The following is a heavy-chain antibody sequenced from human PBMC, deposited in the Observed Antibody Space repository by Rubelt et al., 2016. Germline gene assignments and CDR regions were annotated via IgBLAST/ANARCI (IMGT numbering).Heavy chain of an antibody. J-gene: IGHJ6*02. CDR2: INPNSGGT. Sequence: QSGAEVKKPGASVKVSCKVSGYTLTELSMHWVRQAPGKGLEWMGWINPNSGGTNYAQKFQGWVTMTRDTSISTAYMELSRLRSDDTAVYYCARNYYYGMDVWGQGTTVTVSS. V-gene: IGHV1-2*04. CDR3: ARNYYYGMDV. CDR1: GYTLTELS.